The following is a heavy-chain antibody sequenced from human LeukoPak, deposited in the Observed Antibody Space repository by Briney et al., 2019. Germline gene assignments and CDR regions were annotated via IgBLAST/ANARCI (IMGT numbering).Heavy chain of an antibody. V-gene: IGHV3-74*01. CDR2: INGAGSTT. D-gene: IGHD6-19*01. CDR3: ARGGGYSTGLFDY. J-gene: IGHJ4*02. Sequence: QPGGSLRLSCAASGFTFNSYWMYWARQVPGKGLVWVSHINGAGSTTNYADSVQGRFTISRDNAKNTLYLQMNSLRVEGTAVYYCARGGGYSTGLFDYWGQGTLVTVSS. CDR1: GFTFNSYW.